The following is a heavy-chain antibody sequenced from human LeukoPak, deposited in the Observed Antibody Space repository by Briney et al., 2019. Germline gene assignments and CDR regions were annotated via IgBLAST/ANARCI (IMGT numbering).Heavy chain of an antibody. J-gene: IGHJ4*02. D-gene: IGHD5-24*01. CDR1: GFTFSSYW. CDR2: ISSSGSYI. V-gene: IGHV3-21*04. CDR3: AKDRGGWLQLFDY. Sequence: KPGGSLRLSCVASGFTFSSYWMSWVRQAPGKGLEWVSSISSSGSYIYHADSVKGRFTISRDNAKNTLYLQMNSLRAEDTAVYYCAKDRGGWLQLFDYWGQGTLVTVSS.